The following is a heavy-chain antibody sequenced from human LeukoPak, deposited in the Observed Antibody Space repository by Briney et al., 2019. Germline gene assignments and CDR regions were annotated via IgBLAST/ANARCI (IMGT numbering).Heavy chain of an antibody. Sequence: PGGSLRLSCAASGFPFSNALMSWVRQAPGKGLEWVGRIETKSDGGTTVYAAPVKGRFTISRDDSKNTLYLQMNSLKAEDTAVYYCTTDQVGYQYYWGQGTLVTVSS. V-gene: IGHV3-15*04. CDR2: IETKSDGGTT. J-gene: IGHJ4*02. D-gene: IGHD1-26*01. CDR1: GFPFSNAL. CDR3: TTDQVGYQYY.